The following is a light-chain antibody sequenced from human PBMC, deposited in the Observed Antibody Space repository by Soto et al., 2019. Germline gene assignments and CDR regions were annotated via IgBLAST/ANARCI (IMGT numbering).Light chain of an antibody. CDR2: AAS. V-gene: IGKV1-8*01. CDR1: QGISSY. CDR3: QQYYSYPYT. Sequence: AIRMTQSPSSLAPSTGDRVTITCRASQGISSYLAWYQQKPGKAPKLLIYAASTLQSGVPSRFSGSGSGTDFTLTISCLQSEDFATYYCQQYYSYPYTFGQGTKVDIK. J-gene: IGKJ2*01.